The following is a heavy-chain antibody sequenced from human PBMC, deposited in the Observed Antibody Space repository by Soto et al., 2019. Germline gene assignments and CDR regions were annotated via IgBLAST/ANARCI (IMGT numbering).Heavy chain of an antibody. CDR2: IYYSGST. V-gene: IGHV4-30-4*01. D-gene: IGHD2-2*01. CDR1: GGSISSGDYY. Sequence: SETLSLTCTVSGGSISSGDYYWSWIRQPPGKGLEWIGYIYYSGSTYYNPSLKSRVTISVDTSKNQFSLKLSSVTAADTALYYCASVEYCISTSCYSPHGLFDYWGQGTLVTVSS. CDR3: ASVEYCISTSCYSPHGLFDY. J-gene: IGHJ4*02.